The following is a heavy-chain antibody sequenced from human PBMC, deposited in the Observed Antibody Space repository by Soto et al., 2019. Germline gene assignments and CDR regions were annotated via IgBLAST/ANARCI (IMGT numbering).Heavy chain of an antibody. V-gene: IGHV3-23*01. Sequence: PGGSLRLSCAASGLTFSSYAMSWVRQSPGKGLEWVSSISDSGGNTYYADSVKGRFTISRDNSKNTLYLQMNSLRAEDTAVYYCAKDPPIPTLTIPRFYYYVMDVWGQGTTVTVSS. CDR1: GLTFSSYA. CDR2: ISDSGGNT. J-gene: IGHJ6*02. D-gene: IGHD2-21*01. CDR3: AKDPPIPTLTIPRFYYYVMDV.